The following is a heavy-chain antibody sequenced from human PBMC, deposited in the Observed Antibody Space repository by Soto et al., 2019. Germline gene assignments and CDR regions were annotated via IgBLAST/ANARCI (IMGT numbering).Heavy chain of an antibody. CDR2: IYYTGTT. CDR3: ARGGNRYSNTASGVGGFDF. D-gene: IGHD5-12*01. V-gene: IGHV4-59*01. J-gene: IGHJ4*02. Sequence: SETLSLTCTVSGVSISSSYWSWIRQSPGTGLEWIGYIYYTGTTNYNPSLKRRVTISLDTAKNQFSLNVNSLTNADTAVYFCARGGNRYSNTASGVGGFDFWGQGTLVTVSS. CDR1: GVSISSSY.